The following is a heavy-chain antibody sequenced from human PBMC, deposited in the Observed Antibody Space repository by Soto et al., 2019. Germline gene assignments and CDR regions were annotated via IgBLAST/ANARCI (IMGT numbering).Heavy chain of an antibody. CDR2: ISYDGSNK. J-gene: IGHJ4*02. Sequence: GGSLRLSCAASGFTFSSYAMHWVRQAPGKGLEWVAVISYDGSNKYYADSVKGRFTISRDNSKNTLYLQMNSLRAEDTAVYYCASIYSYGPDSFDYWGQGTLVTVSS. V-gene: IGHV3-30-3*01. D-gene: IGHD5-18*01. CDR1: GFTFSSYA. CDR3: ASIYSYGPDSFDY.